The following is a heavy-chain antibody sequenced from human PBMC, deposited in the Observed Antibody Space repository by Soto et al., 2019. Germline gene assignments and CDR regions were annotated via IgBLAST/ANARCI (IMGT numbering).Heavy chain of an antibody. J-gene: IGHJ4*02. CDR3: ARGGGSDSFDY. Sequence: SETLSLTCTVSGASITYGGYSWSWIRQTPGKGLEWIGYINHLETTFYNPSFESRLTLSIDRAKNQFSLNLNSMSAADRAVYFCARGGGSDSFDYWGQGILVTVS. D-gene: IGHD1-26*01. V-gene: IGHV4-30-2*01. CDR1: GASITYGGYS. CDR2: INHLETT.